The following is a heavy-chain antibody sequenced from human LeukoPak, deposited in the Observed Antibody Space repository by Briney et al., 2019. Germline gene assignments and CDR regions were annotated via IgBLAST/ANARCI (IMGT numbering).Heavy chain of an antibody. CDR1: XGSXSSXY. Sequence: TXSLXCTVSXGSXSSXYWSWIRQPPGXGLEWIGYIYYSGSTNYNPSLKSRVTISVDTSKNQFSLKLSSVTAADTAVYYCARDKVGGTGYWGQGTLVTVSS. D-gene: IGHD1-26*01. CDR2: IYYSGST. V-gene: IGHV4-59*01. CDR3: ARDKVGGTGY. J-gene: IGHJ4*02.